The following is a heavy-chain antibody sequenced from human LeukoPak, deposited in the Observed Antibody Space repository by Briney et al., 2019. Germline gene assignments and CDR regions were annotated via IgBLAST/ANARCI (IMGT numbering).Heavy chain of an antibody. CDR1: GFKFSDHY. V-gene: IGHV3-72*01. CDR3: AKALYYYGSGSYIGNFDY. J-gene: IGHJ4*02. Sequence: GGSQRLSCAASGFKFSDHYIDWVRQAPGKGLEWVGRSRNKASSYTTEYAASVEGRFTISRDNAKNSLYLQMNSVRAEDTALYYCAKALYYYGSGSYIGNFDYWGQGTLVTVSS. D-gene: IGHD3-10*01. CDR2: SRNKASSYTT.